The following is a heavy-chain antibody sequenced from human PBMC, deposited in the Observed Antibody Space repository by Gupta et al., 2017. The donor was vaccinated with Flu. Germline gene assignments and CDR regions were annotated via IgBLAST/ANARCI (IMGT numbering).Heavy chain of an antibody. CDR2: IYYSGST. CDR3: ARHVDSYWGLDY. Sequence: WIRQPPGKGLEWIGSIYYSGSTYYNPSLKSRVTISVDTSKNQFSLKLSSVTAADTAVYYCARHVDSYWGLDYWGQGTLVTVSS. D-gene: IGHD5-18*01. V-gene: IGHV4-39*01. J-gene: IGHJ4*02.